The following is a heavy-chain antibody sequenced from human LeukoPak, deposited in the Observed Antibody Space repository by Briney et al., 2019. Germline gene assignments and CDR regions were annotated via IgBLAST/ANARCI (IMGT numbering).Heavy chain of an antibody. CDR2: VSSSGTTT. CDR3: ARAHRDGTKRFLD. V-gene: IGHV3-48*02. J-gene: IGHJ4*02. D-gene: IGHD5-24*01. CDR1: GVTFSSYS. Sequence: GGSLRLSCAASGVTFSSYSVIWARQAPGRGLEWGSYVSSSGTTTYYADSVKGRFTISRDNGKNLVSLQMNSLRDEDTAVYYCARAHRDGTKRFLDWGQGTLVTVPS.